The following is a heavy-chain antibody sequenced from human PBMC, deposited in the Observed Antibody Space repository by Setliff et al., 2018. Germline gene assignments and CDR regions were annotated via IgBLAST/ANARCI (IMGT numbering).Heavy chain of an antibody. CDR1: GFTFSNYW. D-gene: IGHD3-22*01. CDR2: IKQDGSEK. J-gene: IGHJ1*01. CDR3: ARVGRVGYYESFQY. V-gene: IGHV3-7*01. Sequence: GGSLRLSCEASGFTFSNYWMSWVRQTAGKGLEWVAYIKQDGSEKYYVDSAKGRFTISRDNAQNSLYLQMNSLRAEDTAVYYCARVGRVGYYESFQYWGQGTLVTVSS.